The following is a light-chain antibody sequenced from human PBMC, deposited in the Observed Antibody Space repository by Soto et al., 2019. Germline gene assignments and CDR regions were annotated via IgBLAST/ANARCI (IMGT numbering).Light chain of an antibody. J-gene: IGLJ1*01. Sequence: QSVLTQPPSVSGAPGQRVTISCTGGSSNIGAGYDVHWYQQLPGTAPKLLIYGNSNRPSGVPDRFSGSKSGTSASLAITGLQAEDEADYYCSSYAGSSNVFGTGTKLTVL. V-gene: IGLV1-40*01. CDR2: GNS. CDR1: SSNIGAGYD. CDR3: SSYAGSSNV.